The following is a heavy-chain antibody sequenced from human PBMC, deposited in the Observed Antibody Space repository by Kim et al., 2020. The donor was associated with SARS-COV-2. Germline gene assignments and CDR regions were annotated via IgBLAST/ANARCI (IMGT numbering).Heavy chain of an antibody. CDR3: ARDRLWGSGSKDLDV. V-gene: IGHV3-30*07. J-gene: IGHJ6*04. Sequence: ADSVKGRFTISRDNSKNTLYLQMNSLRAEDTAVYYCARDRLWGSGSKDLDVWGKGTTVTVSS. D-gene: IGHD3-10*01.